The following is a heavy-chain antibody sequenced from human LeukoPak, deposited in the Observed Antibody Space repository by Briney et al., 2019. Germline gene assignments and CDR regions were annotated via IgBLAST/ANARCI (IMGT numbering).Heavy chain of an antibody. D-gene: IGHD6-6*01. Sequence: SETLSLTCAVSGFSISSGYYWGWIRQPPGKGLEWVGGVSHSGSSYYNPSLKSRVTISVDTSKNQFSLNLSSVTAAGTAVYYCARDSSSSPFASWGQGTLVTVSS. CDR2: VSHSGSS. V-gene: IGHV4-38-2*02. CDR1: GFSISSGYY. J-gene: IGHJ4*02. CDR3: ARDSSSSPFAS.